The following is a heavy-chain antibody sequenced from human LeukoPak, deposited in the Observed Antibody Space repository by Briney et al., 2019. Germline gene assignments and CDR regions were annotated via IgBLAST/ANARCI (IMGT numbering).Heavy chain of an antibody. Sequence: GGSLRLSCAASGFTVSSNYMSRVRQAPGKGLEWVSVIYSGGSTYYADSVKGRFTISRDNSKNTLYLQMNSLRAEDTAVYYCARVVAAGTFYFDYWGQGTLVTVSS. J-gene: IGHJ4*02. CDR1: GFTVSSNY. CDR3: ARVVAAGTFYFDY. D-gene: IGHD6-13*01. V-gene: IGHV3-53*01. CDR2: IYSGGST.